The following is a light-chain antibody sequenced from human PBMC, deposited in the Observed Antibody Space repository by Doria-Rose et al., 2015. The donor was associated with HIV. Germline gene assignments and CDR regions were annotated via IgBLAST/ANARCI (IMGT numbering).Light chain of an antibody. V-gene: IGKV4-1*01. CDR2: WAS. Sequence: DIRGTQSPESLGMSLGERATLNCKSNQSLLYTSKNYLAWYQQKPGQPPKLWIYWASTRQSGVPARFSGSGSGTDFTLTISSLEAEDVAVYYCQQYYDTPSFGPGTTVDIK. CDR3: QQYYDTPS. CDR1: QSLLYTSKNY. J-gene: IGKJ3*01.